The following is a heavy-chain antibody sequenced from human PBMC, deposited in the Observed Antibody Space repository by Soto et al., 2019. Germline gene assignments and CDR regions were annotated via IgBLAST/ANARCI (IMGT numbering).Heavy chain of an antibody. D-gene: IGHD6-19*01. CDR2: ISTSGTT. V-gene: IGHV4-4*07. CDR1: GASISSYF. Sequence: QVQLKESGPGLVEPSETLSLTCTVSGASISSYFWTWIRQPAGKGLDWIGRISTSGTTNYNPSLKSRVTMSVDTSQNHFSLNLSSVTAADTAVYYCAREAGPDRWFDPWGQGTLVTVSS. CDR3: AREAGPDRWFDP. J-gene: IGHJ5*02.